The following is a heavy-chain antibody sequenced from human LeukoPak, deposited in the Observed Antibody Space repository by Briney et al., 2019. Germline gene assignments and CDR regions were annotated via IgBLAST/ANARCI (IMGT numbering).Heavy chain of an antibody. V-gene: IGHV4/OR15-8*01. CDR3: ARRSSYGSGSNHFDC. J-gene: IGHJ4*02. CDR1: GDSISSDNW. CDR2: IFHNGSP. Sequence: SSETLSLTCVVSGDSISSDNWWNWVRQPPGKGLEWIGEIFHNGSPNYNPSLKSQVTMSVDKSTNQFSLRLSSVTAADTAVYYCARRSSYGSGSNHFDCWGQGTLVTVSS. D-gene: IGHD3-10*01.